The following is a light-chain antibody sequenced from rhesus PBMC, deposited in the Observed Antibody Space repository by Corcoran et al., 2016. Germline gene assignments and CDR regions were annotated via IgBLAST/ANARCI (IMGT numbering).Light chain of an antibody. Sequence: EIVMTQSPATLSLSPGDRDTLSCRASQSVSSNLAWYQQKPGQAPRLLIYVASSTATGIPGRFHGSGSVTDFTITITGLEPEGYAAYYCQRYSNWPLTFGGGTKVEIK. CDR1: QSVSSN. J-gene: IGKJ4*01. V-gene: IGKV3-42*03. CDR3: QRYSNWPLT. CDR2: VAS.